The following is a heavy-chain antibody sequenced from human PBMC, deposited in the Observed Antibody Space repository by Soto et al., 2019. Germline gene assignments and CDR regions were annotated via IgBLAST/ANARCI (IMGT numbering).Heavy chain of an antibody. Sequence: SVKVSCKASGGTFSSYAISWVRQAPGQGLEWMGGIIPIFGTANYAQKFQGRVTITADESTSTAYMELSSLRSEDTAVYYCASNVLLWFGELAPRFLYYYYYGMDVWGQGTTVTVSS. V-gene: IGHV1-69*13. D-gene: IGHD3-10*01. CDR3: ASNVLLWFGELAPRFLYYYYYGMDV. J-gene: IGHJ6*02. CDR1: GGTFSSYA. CDR2: IIPIFGTA.